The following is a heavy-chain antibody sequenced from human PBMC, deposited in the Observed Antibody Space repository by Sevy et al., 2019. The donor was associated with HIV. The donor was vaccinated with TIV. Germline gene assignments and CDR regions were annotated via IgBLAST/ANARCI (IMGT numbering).Heavy chain of an antibody. D-gene: IGHD3-10*01. Sequence: GGSVRLSCEASVFSFSDYWMTWVRQAPGKGLEWVANMRQDGRETYYVDSVKGRFTVSRDNAKNSLWLQMSSLSAADTAVYYCARGIFGSGSRLGLGYWGQGTMVTVSS. J-gene: IGHJ4*02. CDR1: VFSFSDYW. V-gene: IGHV3-7*03. CDR2: MRQDGRET. CDR3: ARGIFGSGSRLGLGY.